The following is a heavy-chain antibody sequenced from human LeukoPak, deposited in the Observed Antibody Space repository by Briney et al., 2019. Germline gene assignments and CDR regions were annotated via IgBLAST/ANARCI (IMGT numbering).Heavy chain of an antibody. D-gene: IGHD2-2*03. CDR1: GGSISSYY. J-gene: IGHJ5*02. CDR3: ARDRMDPNWFDP. Sequence: SETLSLTCTVSGGSISSYYWSWIRQPVGKGLEWIGRIYTSGTPNYNPSLKSRVTMSLDTSKNQFSLKLSSVTAADTAVYYCARDRMDPNWFDPWGQGTLVTVSS. V-gene: IGHV4-4*07. CDR2: IYTSGTP.